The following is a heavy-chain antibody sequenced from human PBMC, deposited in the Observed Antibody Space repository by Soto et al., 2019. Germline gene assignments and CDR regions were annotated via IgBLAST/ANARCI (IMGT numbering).Heavy chain of an antibody. CDR2: ISGSGGST. J-gene: IGHJ1*01. D-gene: IGHD6-13*01. CDR3: AKAPQYSSSWYADFQH. Sequence: GLDWVSAISGSGGSTYYADSVKGRFTISRDNSKNTLYLQMNSLRAEDTAVYYCAKAPQYSSSWYADFQHWGQGTLVTVSS. V-gene: IGHV3-23*01.